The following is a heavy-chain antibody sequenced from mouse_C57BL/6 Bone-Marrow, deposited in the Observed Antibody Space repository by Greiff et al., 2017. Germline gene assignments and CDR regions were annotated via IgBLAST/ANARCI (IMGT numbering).Heavy chain of an antibody. V-gene: IGHV1-72*01. CDR3: AIPLDDEVGYAMDY. CDR2: IDPNSGGT. D-gene: IGHD1-1*01. Sequence: QVQLQQPGAELVKPGASVKLSCKASGYTFTSYWMHWVKQRPGRGLEWIGRIDPNSGGTKYNEKFKSKATLTVDKPSSTAYMQLSSLTSEDSAVSYCAIPLDDEVGYAMDYWGQGTSITVSS. J-gene: IGHJ4*01. CDR1: GYTFTSYW.